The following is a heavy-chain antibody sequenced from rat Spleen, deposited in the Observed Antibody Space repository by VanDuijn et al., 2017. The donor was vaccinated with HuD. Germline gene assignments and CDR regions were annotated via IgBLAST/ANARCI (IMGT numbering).Heavy chain of an antibody. V-gene: IGHV5-7*01. Sequence: EVQLVESDGGLVLSGRSLKLSCAASGFTVNDYYMAWVRQAPTKGLEWVATFNYDGSSTNYRDSVKGRFTISRDNAKSTLYLQMDSLKSEDTATYYCARSVFDYWGQGVMVTVSS. CDR2: FNYDGSST. CDR1: GFTVNDYY. J-gene: IGHJ2*01. CDR3: ARSVFDY.